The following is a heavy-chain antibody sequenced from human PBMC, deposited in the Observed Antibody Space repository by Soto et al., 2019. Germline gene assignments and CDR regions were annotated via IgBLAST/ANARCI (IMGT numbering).Heavy chain of an antibody. D-gene: IGHD3-22*01. Sequence: GRSLRLSCAASGFTFSSYSMNCVRQAPGKGLEWVSSISSSSSYIYYADSVKGRFTISRDNAKNSLYLQMNSLRAEDTAVYYCAKADYYDSSGHYWGKGTLVTVSS. V-gene: IGHV3-21*04. CDR1: GFTFSSYS. CDR3: AKADYYDSSGHY. J-gene: IGHJ4*02. CDR2: ISSSSSYI.